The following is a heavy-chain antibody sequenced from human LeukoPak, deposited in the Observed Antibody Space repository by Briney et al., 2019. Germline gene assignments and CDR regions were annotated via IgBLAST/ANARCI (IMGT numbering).Heavy chain of an antibody. J-gene: IGHJ6*03. CDR1: GGSISSSSYY. Sequence: NPSETLSLTCTVSGGSISSSSYYWGWIRQPPGKGLEWIGNKYYRGSTYYNPSLKSRVTISVDTSKNQFSLNLTSVTAADTAVYYCARIAGGLYFYYYYMDVWGKGTTVTVSS. V-gene: IGHV4-39*07. CDR2: KYYRGST. D-gene: IGHD3-16*01. CDR3: ARIAGGLYFYYYYMDV.